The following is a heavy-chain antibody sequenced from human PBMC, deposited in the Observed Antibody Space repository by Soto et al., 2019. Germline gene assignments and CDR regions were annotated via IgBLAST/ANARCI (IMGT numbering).Heavy chain of an antibody. J-gene: IGHJ4*02. CDR2: INSDGTRT. D-gene: IGHD1-1*01. Sequence: PGGSLRLSCATSGFSFSRDWMHWVRQAPGEGLVWVSRINSDGTRTNYADYAEGRFTISRDNAKNTLYLQMNSLRAEDPAVYFCARGASGTFYHDSWGQGT. V-gene: IGHV3-74*01. CDR3: ARGASGTFYHDS. CDR1: GFSFSRDW.